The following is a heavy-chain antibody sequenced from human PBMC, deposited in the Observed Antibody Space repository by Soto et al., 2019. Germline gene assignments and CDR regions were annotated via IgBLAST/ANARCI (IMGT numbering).Heavy chain of an antibody. Sequence: GASVKVSCKASGGTFSSYAISWVRQAPGQGLEWMGGIIPIFGTANYAQKFQGRVTITADESTSTAYMELSSLRSEDTAVYYCARDQGYYDILTGYYRGRGMDVWGQGTTVTVS. V-gene: IGHV1-69*13. J-gene: IGHJ6*02. CDR2: IIPIFGTA. CDR3: ARDQGYYDILTGYYRGRGMDV. CDR1: GGTFSSYA. D-gene: IGHD3-9*01.